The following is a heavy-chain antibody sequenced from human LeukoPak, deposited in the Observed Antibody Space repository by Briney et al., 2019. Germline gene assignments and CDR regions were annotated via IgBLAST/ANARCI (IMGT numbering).Heavy chain of an antibody. J-gene: IGHJ1*01. CDR1: GFTFSSYA. Sequence: GGSLRLSCAASGFTFSSYAMSWVRQAPGKGLEWVSAISGSGGSTYYADSVKGRFTISRDNSKNTLYLQMNSLRAEDTAVYYCAKVRLVFQYSSGRQAQYFQHWGQGTLVTVSS. D-gene: IGHD6-19*01. V-gene: IGHV3-23*01. CDR3: AKVRLVFQYSSGRQAQYFQH. CDR2: ISGSGGST.